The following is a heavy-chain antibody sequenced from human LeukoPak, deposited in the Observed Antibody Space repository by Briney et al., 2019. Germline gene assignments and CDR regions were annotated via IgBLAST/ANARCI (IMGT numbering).Heavy chain of an antibody. CDR3: ARQTAMSRSGDY. D-gene: IGHD7-27*01. CDR1: GYSFTSYW. Sequence: PGESLKISCKASGYSFTSYWIGWVRQMPGKGLEWMGIIDPSDSDIRYTPSFQGQVTISADKSLSTAYLQWNSLKASDTAIYYCARQTAMSRSGDYWGQGTLVTVSS. J-gene: IGHJ4*02. V-gene: IGHV5-51*01. CDR2: IDPSDSDI.